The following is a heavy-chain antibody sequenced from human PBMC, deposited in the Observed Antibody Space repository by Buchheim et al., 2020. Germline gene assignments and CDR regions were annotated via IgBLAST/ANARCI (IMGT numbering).Heavy chain of an antibody. Sequence: QVQVVESGGGVVQPGRSLRLFCAASGFTFSTYGMHWVRQAPGQGLEWVAAIWYDGTNKYYADSVQGRFTISRDNSKYRHDLQMNSLRAEDTAVYYCARDRDAYDGYFYYSLDVWGQGTT. CDR2: IWYDGTNK. D-gene: IGHD5-24*01. J-gene: IGHJ6*02. CDR1: GFTFSTYG. V-gene: IGHV3-33*01. CDR3: ARDRDAYDGYFYYSLDV.